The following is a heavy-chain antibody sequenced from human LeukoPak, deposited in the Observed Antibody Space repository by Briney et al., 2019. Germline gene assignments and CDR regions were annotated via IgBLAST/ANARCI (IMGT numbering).Heavy chain of an antibody. Sequence: SETLSLTCTVSGGSISSSSYYWGWIRQPPGKGLEWIGSIYYSGSTYYNPSLKSRVTISVDTSKNQFSLKLSSVTAADTAVYYCARVVVRGVNDYWGQGTLVTVSS. CDR2: IYYSGST. CDR3: ARVVVRGVNDY. J-gene: IGHJ4*02. CDR1: GGSISSSSYY. V-gene: IGHV4-39*07. D-gene: IGHD3-10*01.